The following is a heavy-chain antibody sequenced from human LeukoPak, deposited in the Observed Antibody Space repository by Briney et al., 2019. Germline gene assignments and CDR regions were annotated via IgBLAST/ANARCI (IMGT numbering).Heavy chain of an antibody. V-gene: IGHV1-2*02. CDR3: AITYYHGSGNSLDM. Sequence: ASVKVSCKASGYTFIGYYMHWVRQAPGQGLEWMGWINPNSGGTKYAQKFQGRVTMTRDTSISTAYMELSRLRFDDTALYYCAITYYHGSGNSLDMWGQGTMVTVSS. CDR1: GYTFIGYY. CDR2: INPNSGGT. J-gene: IGHJ3*02. D-gene: IGHD3-10*01.